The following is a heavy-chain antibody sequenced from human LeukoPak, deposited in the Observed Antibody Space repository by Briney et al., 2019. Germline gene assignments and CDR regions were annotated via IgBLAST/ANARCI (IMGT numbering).Heavy chain of an antibody. D-gene: IGHD5-18*01. CDR1: GGSISSYY. J-gene: IGHJ4*02. CDR2: IYYSGST. CDR3: ASGKRGYSYGSEFDY. V-gene: IGHV4-59*01. Sequence: SETLSLTCTVSGGSISSYYWSWIRQPPGKGLEWIGYIYYSGSTNYNPSLKSRVTISVDTSKNQFSLKLSSVTAADTAVYYCASGKRGYSYGSEFDYWGQGTLVTVSS.